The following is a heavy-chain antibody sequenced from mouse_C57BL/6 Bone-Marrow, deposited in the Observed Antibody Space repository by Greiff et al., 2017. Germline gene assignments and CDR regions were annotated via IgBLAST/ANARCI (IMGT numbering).Heavy chain of an antibody. D-gene: IGHD1-1*01. CDR3: TSFYYGSSYWYFDV. J-gene: IGHJ1*03. V-gene: IGHV14-4*01. CDR1: GFNIKDDY. CDR2: FDPENGDT. Sequence: EVQLQQSGAELVRPGASVKLSCPASGFNIKDDYMHWVKQRPEQGLEWIGWFDPENGDTVYASKFQGKATITADTSSNTAYLQLSSLTSEYTAVYYCTSFYYGSSYWYFDVWGTGTTVTGSS.